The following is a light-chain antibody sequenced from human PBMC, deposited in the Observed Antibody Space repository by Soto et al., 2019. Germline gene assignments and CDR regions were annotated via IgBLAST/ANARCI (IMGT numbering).Light chain of an antibody. CDR1: SSDVGGYNY. V-gene: IGLV2-14*01. CDR2: EVT. J-gene: IGLJ3*02. CDR3: SSYTSSTTGV. Sequence: QSALTQPASVSGSPGQSIIISCTGTSSDVGGYNYVSWYQHHPGKAPKLMIYEVTNRPSGLSNRFSGSKSGNTASLTISGLQAEDEADYYCSSYTSSTTGVFGGGTKLTVL.